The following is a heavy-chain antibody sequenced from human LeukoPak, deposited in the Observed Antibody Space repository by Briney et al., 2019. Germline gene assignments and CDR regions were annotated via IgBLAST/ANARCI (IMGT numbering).Heavy chain of an antibody. CDR3: AKSAAVTRSTYYYYYMDV. V-gene: IGHV3-23*01. CDR1: GFTFSSYA. J-gene: IGHJ6*03. D-gene: IGHD4-17*01. Sequence: GGSLRLSCAASGFTFSSYAMSWVRQAPGKGLEWVSAISGSGVSTYYADSVKGRFTISRDNSKNTLYLQMNTLRAEDTAVYYCAKSAAVTRSTYYYYYMDVWGKGTTVTVSS. CDR2: ISGSGVST.